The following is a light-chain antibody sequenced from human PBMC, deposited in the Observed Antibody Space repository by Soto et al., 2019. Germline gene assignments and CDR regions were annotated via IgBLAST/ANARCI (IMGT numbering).Light chain of an antibody. CDR2: EVS. Sequence: QSVLTQPASVSGSPGQSITISCTGTSSDVGSYNLVSWYQQHPGKAPKLMISEVSKRPSGVSNRFSGSKSGNTASLTISGLQAEDEADYYCCSYAGGSTLVFGGGTKVTV. CDR1: SSDVGSYNL. CDR3: CSYAGGSTLV. J-gene: IGLJ2*01. V-gene: IGLV2-23*02.